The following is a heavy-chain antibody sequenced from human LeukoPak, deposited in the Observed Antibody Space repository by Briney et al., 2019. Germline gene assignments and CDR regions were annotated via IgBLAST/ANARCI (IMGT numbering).Heavy chain of an antibody. CDR2: INHSGST. J-gene: IGHJ4*02. V-gene: IGHV4-34*01. CDR3: ARVLKYSSSWYYFDY. Sequence: SETLSLTCAVYGGSFSGYYWSWIRQPPGKGLEWIGEINHSGSTNYNPSLKSRVTISVDKSKNQFSLKLSSVTAADTAVYYCARVLKYSSSWYYFDYWGQGTLVTVSS. CDR1: GGSFSGYY. D-gene: IGHD6-13*01.